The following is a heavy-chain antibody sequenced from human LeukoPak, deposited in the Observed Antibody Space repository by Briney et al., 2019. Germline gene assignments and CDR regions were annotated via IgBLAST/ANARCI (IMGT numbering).Heavy chain of an antibody. CDR2: IFYDGTIQ. CDR3: ARDHAGSGDYFDY. J-gene: IGHJ4*02. Sequence: GRSLSLSCAASGFTFTHYAMHWVRPTPGKGLEWVAVIFYDGTIQYYSDSVRGRLIVSRDNPKNTLYLQMNSLRAEDTAVYYCARDHAGSGDYFDYWGQGTLVTVSS. V-gene: IGHV3-30*03. D-gene: IGHD3-10*01. CDR1: GFTFTHYA.